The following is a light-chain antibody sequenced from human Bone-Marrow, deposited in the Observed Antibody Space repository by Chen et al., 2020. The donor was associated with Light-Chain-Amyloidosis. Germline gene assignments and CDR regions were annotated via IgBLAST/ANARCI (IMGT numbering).Light chain of an antibody. CDR1: QSISNW. J-gene: IGKJ2*01. V-gene: IGKV1-5*03. CDR2: KAS. Sequence: DIQMTQSPYTLSASVGDRVTITCRASQSISNWLAWYQQKPGKAPNLLIYKASNSQRGVPSRFSGSGSGTEFTLTINSLQPEDFTTYYCQQYSSYSFTVGQGTKLELK. CDR3: QQYSSYSFT.